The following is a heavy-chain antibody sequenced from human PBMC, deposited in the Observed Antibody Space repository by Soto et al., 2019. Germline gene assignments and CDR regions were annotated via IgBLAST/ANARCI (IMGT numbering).Heavy chain of an antibody. J-gene: IGHJ4*02. CDR2: ISGYNGNT. CDR1: GYTFTTYG. Sequence: QVQLVQSGIDVKKPGASVKVSCKASGYTFTTYGINWVRQAPGQGLEWMGWISGYNGNTNYAQKFQGRVTMTTDTSRSIAYMELRSLTFEDTAVYYCARGAHGSGYGVYWGQGALVTVSS. V-gene: IGHV1-18*01. D-gene: IGHD3-3*01. CDR3: ARGAHGSGYGVY.